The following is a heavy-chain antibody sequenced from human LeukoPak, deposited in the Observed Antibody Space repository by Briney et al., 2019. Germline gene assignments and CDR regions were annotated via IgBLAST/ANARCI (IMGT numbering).Heavy chain of an antibody. D-gene: IGHD5-12*01. CDR2: IKEDGSRE. Sequence: GGSLRLSCAASGFTFSTYWMIWVRQAPGKGLEWVANIKEDGSREYYVDSVKGRFTISRDNAKNSLYLQMDSLTAEDTAVYYCARDSPGYGAYVSWGQGTLVSVSS. CDR3: ARDSPGYGAYVS. V-gene: IGHV3-7*01. J-gene: IGHJ1*01. CDR1: GFTFSTYW.